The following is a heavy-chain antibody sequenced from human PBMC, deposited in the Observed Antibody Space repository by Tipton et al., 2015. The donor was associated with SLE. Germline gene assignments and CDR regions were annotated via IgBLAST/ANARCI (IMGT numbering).Heavy chain of an antibody. J-gene: IGHJ4*02. D-gene: IGHD4-11*01. CDR1: GGSITSGSYY. CDR2: IYTSGDT. CDR3: ARENLVTGFDF. V-gene: IGHV4-61*09. Sequence: TLSLTCTVSGGSITSGSYYWSWIRQPAEKGLEWLGHIYTSGDTNYNPSLNSRVTISVDTSKNQFSLKLSSVTAADTAVYYCARENLVTGFDFWGQGTLVTVSS.